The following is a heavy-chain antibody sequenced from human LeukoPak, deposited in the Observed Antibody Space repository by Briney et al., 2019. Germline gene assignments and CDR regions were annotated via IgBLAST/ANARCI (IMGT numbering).Heavy chain of an antibody. CDR2: IYSGGST. V-gene: IGHV3-66*01. D-gene: IGHD3-10*02. CDR3: AKDVHNYGVDV. J-gene: IGHJ6*02. Sequence: PGGSLRLSCAASGFTVSSNYMSWVRQAPGKGLEWVSVIYSGGSTYYADSVKGRFTISRDNSKNTLYLQMNSLRVEDTAVYFCAKDVHNYGVDVWGQGTMVTVSS. CDR1: GFTVSSNY.